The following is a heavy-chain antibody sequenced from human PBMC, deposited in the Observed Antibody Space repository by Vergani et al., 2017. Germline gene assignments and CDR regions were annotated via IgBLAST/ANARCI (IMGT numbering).Heavy chain of an antibody. Sequence: QITLKESGPTLVKPTQTLTLTCTFSGFSLSTSGVGVGWIRQPPGTALEWLALIYWNDDKRYSPSLKSRLTITKDTSKNQVVLTMTNMDPVDTATYYCSHSIAVQYRWFGELVVWYFDLGGRGPQVTVSS. D-gene: IGHD3-10*01. J-gene: IGHJ2*01. CDR1: GFSLSTSGVG. CDR3: SHSIAVQYRWFGELVVWYFDL. V-gene: IGHV2-5*01. CDR2: IYWNDDK.